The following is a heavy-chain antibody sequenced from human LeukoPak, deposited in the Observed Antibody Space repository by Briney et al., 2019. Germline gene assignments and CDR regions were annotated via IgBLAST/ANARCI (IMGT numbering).Heavy chain of an antibody. J-gene: IGHJ4*02. Sequence: ASVKVSCKASGYTFTNYGISWVRQVPGQGLEWMGWISAYSGNTNYAQKFQDRVTLTIDTSTSTAYMELRSLRSDDTALFYCARDRMASGMDYWGQGTLVTVSS. CDR1: GYTFTNYG. V-gene: IGHV1-18*01. CDR3: ARDRMASGMDY. CDR2: ISAYSGNT. D-gene: IGHD2-8*01.